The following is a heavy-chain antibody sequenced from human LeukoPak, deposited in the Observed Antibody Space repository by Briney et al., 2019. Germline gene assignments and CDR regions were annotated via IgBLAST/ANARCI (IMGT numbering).Heavy chain of an antibody. CDR1: GGSISSYY. V-gene: IGHV4-59*01. Sequence: PPETLSLTCTVSGGSISSYYWSWIRQPPGKGLEWIGYIYYSGSTNYNPSLKSRVTISVDTSKNQFSLKLSSVTAADTAVYYCARGPYCSSTSCYTRFDPWGQGTLVTVSS. CDR2: IYYSGST. CDR3: ARGPYCSSTSCYTRFDP. J-gene: IGHJ5*02. D-gene: IGHD2-2*02.